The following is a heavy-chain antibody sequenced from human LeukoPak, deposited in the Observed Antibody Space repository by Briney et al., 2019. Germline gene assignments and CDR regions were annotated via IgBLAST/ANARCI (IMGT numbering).Heavy chain of an antibody. CDR1: GDSVSSNSAA. Sequence: SQTPSLTCAISGDSVSSNSAACNWIRQSPSRGLEWLGRTYYRSKWYNDYAVSVRGRITINPDTSKNQFSLLLNSVTPEDTAVYYCARYSGLGVPDYWGQGTLVTVSS. D-gene: IGHD2-21*01. J-gene: IGHJ4*02. V-gene: IGHV6-1*01. CDR3: ARYSGLGVPDY. CDR2: TYYRSKWYN.